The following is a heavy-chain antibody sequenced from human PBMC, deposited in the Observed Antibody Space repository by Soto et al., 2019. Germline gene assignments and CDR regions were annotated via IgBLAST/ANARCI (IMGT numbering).Heavy chain of an antibody. Sequence: GGSLRLSCAASGFTFSSYGMHWVRQAPGKGLEWVAVISYDGSNKYYADSVKGRFTISRDNSKNTLYLQMNSLRAEDTAVYYCAKDQNHLNAYYDYIWGSYRYIDYWGQGTLVTVSS. CDR2: ISYDGSNK. V-gene: IGHV3-30*18. CDR3: AKDQNHLNAYYDYIWGSYRYIDY. CDR1: GFTFSSYG. J-gene: IGHJ4*02. D-gene: IGHD3-16*02.